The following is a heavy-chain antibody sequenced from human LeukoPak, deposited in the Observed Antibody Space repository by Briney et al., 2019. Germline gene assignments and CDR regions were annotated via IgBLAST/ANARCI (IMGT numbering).Heavy chain of an antibody. CDR1: GFTVSTNY. CDR3: ARAKPPAVKDYYGLDV. Sequence: GGSLRLSCAASGFTVSTNYMNWVRQAPGRGLEWVSVIYSGGSTYYVDSVKGRFTISRDNSKNTLHLLMNSLRAEDTAVYFCARAKPPAVKDYYGLDVWGQGTTVTVSS. CDR2: IYSGGST. V-gene: IGHV3-66*01. D-gene: IGHD6-13*01. J-gene: IGHJ6*02.